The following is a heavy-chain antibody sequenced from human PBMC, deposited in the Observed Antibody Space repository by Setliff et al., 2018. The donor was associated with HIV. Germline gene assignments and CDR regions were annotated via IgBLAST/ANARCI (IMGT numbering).Heavy chain of an antibody. CDR3: ARTRGRALLSYYFDN. V-gene: IGHV4-59*01. J-gene: IGHJ4*02. Sequence: SETLSLTCNVSSGSISYYYWSWVRQPPGRGLEWIGYVSHSGSTSYNPSLDSRVTMSVDTSRDQFSLKLSSVTAADTAVYFCARTRGRALLSYYFDNWGQGRLVTVSS. CDR2: VSHSGST. D-gene: IGHD3-16*01. CDR1: SGSISYYY.